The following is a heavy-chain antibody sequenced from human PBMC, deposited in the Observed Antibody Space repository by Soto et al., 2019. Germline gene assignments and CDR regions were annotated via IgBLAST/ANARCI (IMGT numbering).Heavy chain of an antibody. CDR3: AIAPYYYGSGSYYIDYYYYGMDV. J-gene: IGHJ6*02. CDR1: GYTFTGYY. CDR2: INPNSGGT. D-gene: IGHD3-10*01. Sequence: ASVKVSCKASGYTFTGYYMHWVRQAPGQGLEWMGWINPNSGGTNYAQKFQGWVTMTRDTSISTAYMELSRLRSDDTAVYYCAIAPYYYGSGSYYIDYYYYGMDVWGQGTTVTVSS. V-gene: IGHV1-2*04.